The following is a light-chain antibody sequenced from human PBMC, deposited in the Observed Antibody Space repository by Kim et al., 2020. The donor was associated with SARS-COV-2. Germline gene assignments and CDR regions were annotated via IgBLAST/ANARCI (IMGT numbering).Light chain of an antibody. J-gene: IGLJ2*01. CDR1: NSNVGTNT. V-gene: IGLV1-44*01. Sequence: QSALTQTSSASGIPGQTVTISCSGSNSNVGTNTVNWYQQVPGTAPKLLIYTNNQRPLGVPDRFSGSKSGTSASLAISGLQSEDEADYYCAAWDDRLNGAVFGGGTQLTVL. CDR2: TNN. CDR3: AAWDDRLNGAV.